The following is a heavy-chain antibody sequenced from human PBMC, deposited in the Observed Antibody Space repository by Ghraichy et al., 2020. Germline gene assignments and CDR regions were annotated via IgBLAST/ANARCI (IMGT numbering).Heavy chain of an antibody. CDR3: ARGTGGKSPHWYYYYMDV. Sequence: SETLSLTCAVYDIFFSPYYWSWIRQSPGKGLEWIGEINHSGNTNYNPSLKSRVTISVDPSKGQFSLKLSSVTAADTAVYYCARGTGGKSPHWYYYYMDVWGEGTPVTVSS. CDR2: INHSGNT. D-gene: IGHD4-23*01. V-gene: IGHV4-34*01. J-gene: IGHJ6*03. CDR1: DIFFSPYY.